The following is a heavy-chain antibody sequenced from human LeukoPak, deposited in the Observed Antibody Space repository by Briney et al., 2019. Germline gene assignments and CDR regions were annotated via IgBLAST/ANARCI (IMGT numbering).Heavy chain of an antibody. D-gene: IGHD2-2*01. CDR1: GFAFSNYA. CDR2: IYSSGST. J-gene: IGHJ1*01. Sequence: GGSLRLSCSATGFAFSNYAMHWVRQAPGKGLEWVAVIYSSGSTYYEDSVNGRCTISRDTSKSSMYLQMDHLRAEDTAVYYCASAREYCINSNCYEYFQDWGQGTLVTVSS. V-gene: IGHV3-23*05. CDR3: ASAREYCINSNCYEYFQD.